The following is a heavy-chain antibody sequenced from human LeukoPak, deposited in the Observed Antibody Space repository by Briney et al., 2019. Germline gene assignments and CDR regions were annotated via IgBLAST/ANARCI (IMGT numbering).Heavy chain of an antibody. J-gene: IGHJ4*02. V-gene: IGHV4-30-4*01. Sequence: SETLSLTCTVSGGSISNGDYYWSWIRQPPRKGLEWIGYIYYSGSAYYNPSLQSRVAISVDTSKNQFSLNLTSVTAADTAVYYCARKRSNSWQGHFDYWGQGTLVTVSS. CDR2: IYYSGSA. CDR3: ARKRSNSWQGHFDY. CDR1: GGSISNGDYY. D-gene: IGHD6-13*01.